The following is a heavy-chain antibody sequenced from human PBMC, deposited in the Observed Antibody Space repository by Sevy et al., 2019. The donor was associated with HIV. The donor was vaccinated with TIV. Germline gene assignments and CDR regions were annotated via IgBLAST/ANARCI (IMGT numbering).Heavy chain of an antibody. D-gene: IGHD5-18*01. J-gene: IGHJ4*02. CDR1: GYTFTSYG. CDR3: ARYEQYSYGLYYFDY. Sequence: ASVKVSCKASGYTFTSYGISWVRQAPGQGLEWMGWISAYNGNTNYAQKLQGRVTMTTDTSTSTAYMELRSLRSDDTAVYYCARYEQYSYGLYYFDYWGQGTLVTVSS. V-gene: IGHV1-18*01. CDR2: ISAYNGNT.